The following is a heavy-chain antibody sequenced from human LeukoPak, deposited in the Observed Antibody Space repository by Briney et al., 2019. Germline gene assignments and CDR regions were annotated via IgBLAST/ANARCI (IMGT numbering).Heavy chain of an antibody. CDR1: GFNFGDYA. Sequence: GGSLRLSCKASGFNFGDYAMSWVRQAPGKGLEWVGFIRSKANGETREYAASVRGRFTISRDDSKSIVYLQMNSLRFDDTAKYYCTNRGVDHYGSPNYSYYFDYWGPGTLVTVSS. CDR2: IRSKANGETR. V-gene: IGHV3-49*04. CDR3: TNRGVDHYGSPNYSYYFDY. D-gene: IGHD3-10*01. J-gene: IGHJ4*02.